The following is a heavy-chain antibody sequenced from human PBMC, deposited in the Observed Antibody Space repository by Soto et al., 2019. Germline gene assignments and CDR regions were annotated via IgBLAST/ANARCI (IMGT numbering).Heavy chain of an antibody. CDR3: VRDRGYPDSFDI. J-gene: IGHJ3*02. CDR1: GFNFCPFY. V-gene: IGHV3-74*01. Sequence: GASLPLSSETSGFNFCPFYMHWVRQAPGKGLVWVSHINSDGTTIVYADSVKGRFTISRDNTKNTLYLQMNSLRVEDTAVYFCVRDRGYPDSFDIWGPGT. CDR2: INSDGTTI. D-gene: IGHD3-10*01.